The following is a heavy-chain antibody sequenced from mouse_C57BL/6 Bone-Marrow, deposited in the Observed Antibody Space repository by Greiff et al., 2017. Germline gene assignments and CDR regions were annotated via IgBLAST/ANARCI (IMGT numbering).Heavy chain of an antibody. D-gene: IGHD2-3*01. J-gene: IGHJ3*01. CDR2: IYPRSGNT. CDR1: GYTFTSYG. CDR3: ARGYSWFAY. Sequence: VMLVESGAELARPGASVKLSCKASGYTFTSYGISWVKQRTGQGLEWIGEIYPRSGNTYYNEKFNGKATLTADKSSSTAYMELRSLTSEDSAVYFCARGYSWFAYWGQGTLVTVSA. V-gene: IGHV1-81*01.